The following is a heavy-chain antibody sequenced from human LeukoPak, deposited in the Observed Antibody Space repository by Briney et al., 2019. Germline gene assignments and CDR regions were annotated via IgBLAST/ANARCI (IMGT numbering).Heavy chain of an antibody. D-gene: IGHD2-15*01. V-gene: IGHV4-59*01. CDR2: IYYSGST. CDR3: ARGCTRSGGVGY. Sequence: SETLSLTCTVSGGSISSYYWSWIRQPPGKGLEWIGYIYYSGSTNYNPSLKSRVTVSVDTSKNQFSLKLSSVTAADTAVYYCARGCTRSGGVGYWGQGTLVTVSS. J-gene: IGHJ4*02. CDR1: GGSISSYY.